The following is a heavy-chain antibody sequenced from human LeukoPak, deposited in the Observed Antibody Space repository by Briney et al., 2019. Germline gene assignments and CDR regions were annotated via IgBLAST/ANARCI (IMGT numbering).Heavy chain of an antibody. CDR2: MNPNSGNT. J-gene: IGHJ4*02. D-gene: IGHD3-22*01. Sequence: GASVKVSCKASGYTFTSYYMHWMRQAPGQGLEWVGWMNPNSGNTGYAQTFQGKLTMTRNTSIKTAYMELSSLRSEDTAVYYCARGLRYYDSSGPSGYWGQGTLVTVSS. CDR1: GYTFTSYY. V-gene: IGHV1-8*02. CDR3: ARGLRYYDSSGPSGY.